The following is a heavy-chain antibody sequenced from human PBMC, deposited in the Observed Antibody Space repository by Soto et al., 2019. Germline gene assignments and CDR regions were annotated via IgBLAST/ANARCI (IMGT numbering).Heavy chain of an antibody. CDR1: GGTFSRYG. CDR3: ARGVAVQYYYGRDV. CDR2: TIPIFGTA. D-gene: IGHD6-19*01. J-gene: IGHJ6*02. V-gene: IGHV1-69*12. Sequence: QVQLVQSGAEVKKPGSSVKVSCKASGGTFSRYGISWVRQAPGQGPEWMGGTIPIFGTANYAQKFQGRVTITADESTSTAYMELSSLRSEDTAVYYCARGVAVQYYYGRDVWGQGTTITVSS.